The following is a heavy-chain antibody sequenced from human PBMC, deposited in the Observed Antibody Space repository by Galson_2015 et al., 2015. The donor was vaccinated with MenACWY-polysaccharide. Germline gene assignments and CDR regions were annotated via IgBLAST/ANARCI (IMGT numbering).Heavy chain of an antibody. D-gene: IGHD2/OR15-2a*01. CDR3: ARSTLPAAEMNIALPLFYYYGMDV. Sequence: SLRLSCAASGFTFSSYDMHWVRQVTGKGLEWVSAVGFAGDTHYSASVRGRFTISRENAKNSFFLQMNSLSAGDTAVYYCARSTLPAAEMNIALPLFYYYGMDVWGQGTTVTVSS. CDR2: VGFAGDT. J-gene: IGHJ6*02. V-gene: IGHV3-13*01. CDR1: GFTFSSYD.